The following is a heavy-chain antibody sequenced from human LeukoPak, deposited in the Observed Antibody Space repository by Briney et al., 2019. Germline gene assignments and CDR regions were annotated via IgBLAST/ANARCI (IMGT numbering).Heavy chain of an antibody. CDR2: ISYDGSNK. J-gene: IGHJ6*02. Sequence: GGSLRLSCAASGFTFSSYAKHWVRQAPGKGLEWVAVISYDGSNKYYADSVKGRFTISRGNSKNTLYLQMNSLRAEDTAVYYCAREPGYYYGMDVWGQGTTVTVSS. V-gene: IGHV3-30-3*01. CDR3: AREPGYYYGMDV. D-gene: IGHD2-2*01. CDR1: GFTFSSYA.